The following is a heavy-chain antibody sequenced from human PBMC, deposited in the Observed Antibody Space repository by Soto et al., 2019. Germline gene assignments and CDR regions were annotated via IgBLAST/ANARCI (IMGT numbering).Heavy chain of an antibody. CDR2: ISGGSGDST. J-gene: IGHJ4*02. CDR1: GFTFSNYA. V-gene: IGHV3-23*01. CDR3: AKNQPSWATRAAFDY. D-gene: IGHD2-2*01. Sequence: GGSLRLSCAASGFTFSNYAMNWVRQAPGKGLEWVSGISGGSGDSTFYADSVEGRFTISRDNSKNTLHLQMNSLRTEDTAVYYCAKNQPSWATRAAFDYWGQGTLVTVSS.